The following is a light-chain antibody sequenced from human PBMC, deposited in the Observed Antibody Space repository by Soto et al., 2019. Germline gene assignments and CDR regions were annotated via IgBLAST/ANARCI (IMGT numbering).Light chain of an antibody. CDR2: DAS. CDR3: QHCSVWPT. J-gene: IGKJ1*01. Sequence: EAVLTQSPATLSVSPGERVILSCRASLSVSNNLAWYQQKPGQAPRLLIYDASTRATGVPARFSGSGYETEFTLTISSLQSEDCAVYYCQHCSVWPTFGQGTKVEIK. V-gene: IGKV3-15*01. CDR1: LSVSNN.